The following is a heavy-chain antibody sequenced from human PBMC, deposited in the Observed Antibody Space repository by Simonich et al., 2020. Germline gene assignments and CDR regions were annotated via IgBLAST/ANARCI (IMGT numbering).Heavy chain of an antibody. CDR1: GFTFSSYW. J-gene: IGHJ6*03. Sequence: EVQLVESGGGLVQPGGSLRLSCAASGFTFSSYWMSWVRQVPGKGLEWVAKIKQYGSEKYYVDSVKGRFTISRDNAKNSLYLQMNSLRAEDTAVYYCARDGLGTAYYYYMDVWGKGTTVTVSS. D-gene: IGHD7-27*01. CDR3: ARDGLGTAYYYYMDV. V-gene: IGHV3-7*01. CDR2: IKQYGSEK.